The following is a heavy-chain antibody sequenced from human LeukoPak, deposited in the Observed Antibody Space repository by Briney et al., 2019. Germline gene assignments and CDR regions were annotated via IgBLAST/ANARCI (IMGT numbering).Heavy chain of an antibody. Sequence: SETLSLTCTVSGGSISSYYWSWIRQPPGKGLEWIGYIYYSGSTNYNPSLKSRVTMTRDTSTSTVYMELSSLRSEDTAVYYCARAVGNRPFDYWGQGTLVTVSS. CDR2: IYYSGST. CDR3: ARAVGNRPFDY. CDR1: GGSISSYY. V-gene: IGHV4-59*01. J-gene: IGHJ4*02. D-gene: IGHD7-27*01.